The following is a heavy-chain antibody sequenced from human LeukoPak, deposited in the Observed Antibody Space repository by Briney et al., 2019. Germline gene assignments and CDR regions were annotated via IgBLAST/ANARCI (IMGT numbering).Heavy chain of an antibody. D-gene: IGHD6-13*01. J-gene: IGHJ4*02. CDR1: GGSIINYY. CDR3: ARGIRYGNDF. CDR2: IYDYGTT. Sequence: SSETLSLTCNVSGGSIINYYWTWVRQPPGKGLEWIGYIYDYGTTNYNPSLKSRVTISVDTSKNQFSLSLTSVTAADTPVYYCARGIRYGNDFWGQGTLVTVSS. V-gene: IGHV4-59*01.